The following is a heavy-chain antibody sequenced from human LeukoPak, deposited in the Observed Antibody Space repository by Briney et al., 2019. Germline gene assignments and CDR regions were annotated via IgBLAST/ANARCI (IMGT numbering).Heavy chain of an antibody. CDR1: GFSLSSSSGVA. V-gene: IGHV2-5*02. J-gene: IGHJ3*02. D-gene: IGHD1-26*01. CDR2: IYWDDEK. CDR3: THIVIVGTKGALDI. Sequence: SGPTLVKPTQTLTLTCTFSGFSLSSSSGVAVGWIRQPPGKAPEWLALIYWDDEKRYSPVLKSRVTITKDTSKNQVVLTMTNMDPVDTATYFCTHIVIVGTKGALDIWGQGTMVTVSS.